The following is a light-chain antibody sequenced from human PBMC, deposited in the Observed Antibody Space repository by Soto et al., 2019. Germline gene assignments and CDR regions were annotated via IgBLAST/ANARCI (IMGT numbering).Light chain of an antibody. CDR2: GAS. CDR1: QSISSNY. V-gene: IGKV3-20*01. Sequence: NVLTQSPGTLSLSPGEGATLSCRASQSISSNYLAWYHQKPGQAPTLLIYGASSRATDIPDRFRGSGSGRDFVLNISRLEPEDFGMYYCQQYSSSPRTFGQGTKVEIK. CDR3: QQYSSSPRT. J-gene: IGKJ1*01.